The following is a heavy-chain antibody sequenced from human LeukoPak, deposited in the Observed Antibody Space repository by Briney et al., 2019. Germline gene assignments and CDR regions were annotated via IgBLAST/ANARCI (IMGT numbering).Heavy chain of an antibody. V-gene: IGHV4-59*01. CDR2: VYNSGST. J-gene: IGHJ4*02. CDR3: AGAPPYNYGYGYFDY. Sequence: PSETLSLTCTVSGGSLSGFFWSWIRQPPGKGLEWIGYVYNSGSTDYNPSLKSRVTISVDTSKKQFSLKLSSVTAADTAGYYCAGAPPYNYGYGYFDYWGQGTLVTVSS. D-gene: IGHD5-18*01. CDR1: GGSLSGFF.